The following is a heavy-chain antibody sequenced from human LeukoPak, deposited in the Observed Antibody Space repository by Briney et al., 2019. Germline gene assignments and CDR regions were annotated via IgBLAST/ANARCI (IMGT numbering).Heavy chain of an antibody. V-gene: IGHV1-2*02. Sequence: ASVKVSCKSSGYTFTGYYMHWVRPAPGQGLEWMGWINPNSGGTNYAQKFQGRVTMTRDTSISTAYMELSRLRSDDTAVYYCARVTYDSSGYYYVPVYERHWKYFDYWGQGTLVTVSS. D-gene: IGHD3-22*01. CDR1: GYTFTGYY. J-gene: IGHJ4*02. CDR3: ARVTYDSSGYYYVPVYERHWKYFDY. CDR2: INPNSGGT.